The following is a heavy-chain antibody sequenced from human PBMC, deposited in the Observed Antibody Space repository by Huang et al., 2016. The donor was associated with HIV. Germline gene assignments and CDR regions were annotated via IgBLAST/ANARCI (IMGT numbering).Heavy chain of an antibody. D-gene: IGHD3-10*01. J-gene: IGHJ6*02. V-gene: IGHV1-8*01. CDR1: EYTFTSYD. CDR3: ARGRYSLMGRGVMAFVLDV. Sequence: QVQLVQSGAELKEPGASVKVSCKTSEYTFTSYDSNWVRQATGQGLEWMGWMEPNAGNTSYAQKCQGRVTMTRSTSISTASMEVSSLRSEDTAVYYCARGRYSLMGRGVMAFVLDVWGQGTTVTVSS. CDR2: MEPNAGNT.